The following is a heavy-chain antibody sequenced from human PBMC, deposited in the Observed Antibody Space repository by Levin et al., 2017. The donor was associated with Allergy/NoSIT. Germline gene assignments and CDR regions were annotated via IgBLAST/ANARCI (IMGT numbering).Heavy chain of an antibody. CDR2: ISYDGSNK. Sequence: GGSLRLSCAASGFTFGTYGAHWVRQAPGKGLEWVAVISYDGSNKYYTDSVKGRFTISRDNSKNTLYLQMNSLRAEDTAVYYCAQGTTEAPFADWGQGTLVTVSS. J-gene: IGHJ4*02. CDR3: AQGTTEAPFAD. CDR1: GFTFGTYG. D-gene: IGHD1-7*01. V-gene: IGHV3-30*18.